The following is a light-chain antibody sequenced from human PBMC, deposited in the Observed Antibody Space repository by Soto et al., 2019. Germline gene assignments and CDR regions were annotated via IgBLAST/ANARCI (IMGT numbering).Light chain of an antibody. CDR1: SSDVGAYNY. Sequence: QSALTQPASVSGSPGQSITISCTGTSSDVGAYNYVSWYQQRPGKAPKLMIYEVGSRPSGVSNRFSASKSDNTASLTISGLQAEDEADYYCASYTSSGTFVFGTGTKVNV. CDR3: ASYTSSGTFV. CDR2: EVG. J-gene: IGLJ1*01. V-gene: IGLV2-14*01.